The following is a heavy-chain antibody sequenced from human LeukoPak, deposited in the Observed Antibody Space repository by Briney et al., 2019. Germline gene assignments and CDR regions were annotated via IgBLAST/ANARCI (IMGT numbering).Heavy chain of an antibody. CDR1: IYISTSYD. CDR3: ARGRSMGGYHLPGY. CDR2: MNPNSGNT. Sequence: ASVKVSCKASIYISTSYDIIWVRQATGQGLEWMGWMNPNSGNTGYAQKFQGRVTITRNTSISTAYMELSSLRSEDTAVYYCARGRSMGGYHLPGYWGQGTLVTVSS. D-gene: IGHD1-26*01. J-gene: IGHJ4*02. V-gene: IGHV1-8*03.